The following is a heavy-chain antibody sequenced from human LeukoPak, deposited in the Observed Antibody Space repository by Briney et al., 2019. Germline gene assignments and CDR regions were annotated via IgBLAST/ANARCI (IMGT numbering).Heavy chain of an antibody. J-gene: IGHJ4*02. CDR1: GYTFTGYY. D-gene: IGHD2-2*01. CDR3: ARVSCSCTSCSKNDY. V-gene: IGHV1-2*02. CDR2: INPNSGGT. Sequence: GASVKVSCKASGYTFTGYYMHWVRQAPGQGLEWMGWINPNSGGTNYAQKFQGRVTMTRDTSISTAYMELSRLRSDDTAVYYCARVSCSCTSCSKNDYWGQGTLVTVSS.